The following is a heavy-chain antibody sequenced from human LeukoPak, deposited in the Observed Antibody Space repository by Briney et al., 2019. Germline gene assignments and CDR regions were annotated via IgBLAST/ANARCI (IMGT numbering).Heavy chain of an antibody. CDR3: AKDRYYLDY. CDR2: ISYDGSNK. J-gene: IGHJ4*02. CDR1: GFTFSSYG. Sequence: QPGGSLRLSCAASGFTFSSYGMHWVRQAPGKGLEWVAVISYDGSNKYYADSVKGRFTISRDNSKNTLYLQMNSLRAEDTAVYYCAKDRYYLDYWGQGTLVTVSS. V-gene: IGHV3-30*18.